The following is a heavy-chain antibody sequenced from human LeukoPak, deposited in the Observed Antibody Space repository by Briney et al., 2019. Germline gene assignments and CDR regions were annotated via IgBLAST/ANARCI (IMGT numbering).Heavy chain of an antibody. J-gene: IGHJ4*02. CDR3: AKDLYSNYGPADY. D-gene: IGHD4-11*01. V-gene: IGHV3-23*01. CDR1: GFTFSSYA. Sequence: GGSLRLSCAASGFTFSSYAMSWVRQAPGKGLEWVSTINGGGVNTHYADSVGGRFTISRDNSKNTLFLQMNSLRDEDTAVYYCAKDLYSNYGPADYWGQGTLVSVPS. CDR2: INGGGVNT.